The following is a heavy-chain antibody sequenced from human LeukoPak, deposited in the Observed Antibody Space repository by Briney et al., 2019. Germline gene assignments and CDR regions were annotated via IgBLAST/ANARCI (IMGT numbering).Heavy chain of an antibody. Sequence: GGSLRLSCAASGFTFSSYGMHWVRQAPGKGLEWVAFIRYDGSNKYYADSVKGRFTISRDNSQNTMYLQMNSLRAEDTAVYYCCKDVIAVAGRVYWGQGTLVTVSS. D-gene: IGHD6-19*01. CDR1: GFTFSSYG. CDR2: IRYDGSNK. CDR3: CKDVIAVAGRVY. V-gene: IGHV3-30*02. J-gene: IGHJ4*02.